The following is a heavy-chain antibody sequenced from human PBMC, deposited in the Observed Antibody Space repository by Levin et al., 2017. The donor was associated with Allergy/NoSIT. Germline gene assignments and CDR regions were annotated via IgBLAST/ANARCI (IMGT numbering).Heavy chain of an antibody. V-gene: IGHV3-30-3*01. D-gene: IGHD4-17*01. Sequence: HSGGSLRLSCAASGFTFSSYAMHWVRQAPGKGLEWVAVISYDGSNKYYADSVKGRFTISRDNSKNTLYLQMNSLRAEDTAVYYCASHRASGDYAASLYWYFDLWGRGTLVTVSS. CDR3: ASHRASGDYAASLYWYFDL. J-gene: IGHJ2*01. CDR1: GFTFSSYA. CDR2: ISYDGSNK.